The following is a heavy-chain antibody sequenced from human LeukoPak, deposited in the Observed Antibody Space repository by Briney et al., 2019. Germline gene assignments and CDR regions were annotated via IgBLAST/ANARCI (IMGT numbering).Heavy chain of an antibody. V-gene: IGHV3-23*01. Sequence: GGSLRLSCAASGFTFSSYAMSWVRQAPGKGLEWVSAISGCGGSTHYADSVKGRFTISRDNSKNTLYLQMNSLRAEDTAVYYCARSHSADAFDIWGQGTMVTVSS. CDR3: ARSHSADAFDI. CDR2: ISGCGGST. J-gene: IGHJ3*02. D-gene: IGHD3-10*01. CDR1: GFTFSSYA.